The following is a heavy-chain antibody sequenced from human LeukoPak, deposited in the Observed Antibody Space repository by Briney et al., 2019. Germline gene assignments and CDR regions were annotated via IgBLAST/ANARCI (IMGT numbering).Heavy chain of an antibody. CDR1: GGSISSSSYY. CDR2: VYYTGAS. Sequence: SETLSLTCTVSGGSISSSSYYWGWIRQPPGKGLEWIGSVYYTGASYYNPSHKSRVTISIDTSKNHFSLNLTSVTAADTAVYYCARGAPPQNWGLGALVTVSS. J-gene: IGHJ4*02. CDR3: ARGAPPQN. V-gene: IGHV4-39*07.